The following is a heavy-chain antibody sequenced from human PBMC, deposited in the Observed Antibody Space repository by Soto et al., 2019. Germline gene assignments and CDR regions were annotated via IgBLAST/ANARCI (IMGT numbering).Heavy chain of an antibody. CDR3: AREQYNWKL. J-gene: IGHJ4*02. D-gene: IGHD1-20*01. V-gene: IGHV4-59*01. CDR2: VYHTGNT. CDR1: GVSIANYY. Sequence: SETLSLTCSVSGVSIANYYWTWIRHSPGKGLEWIGYVYHTGNTYYNPSLRSRVTISLDTSKNQVSLRLRSVTAADTAVYYCAREQYNWKLWGQGTLVTVSS.